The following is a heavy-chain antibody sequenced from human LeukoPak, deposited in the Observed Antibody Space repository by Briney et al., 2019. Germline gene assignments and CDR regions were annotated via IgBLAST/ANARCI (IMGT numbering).Heavy chain of an antibody. Sequence: SETLSLTCTVSGGSISSSRYYWSWIRQAPGKGLEWIGSIYYSGTTYYNPSLKSRVTISVDTSKNQFSLKLSSVTAADTAVYYRARHNPNRGRYFDWLPFDPWGQGTLVTVSS. CDR2: IYYSGTT. CDR1: GGSISSSRYY. D-gene: IGHD3-9*01. V-gene: IGHV4-39*01. CDR3: ARHNPNRGRYFDWLPFDP. J-gene: IGHJ5*02.